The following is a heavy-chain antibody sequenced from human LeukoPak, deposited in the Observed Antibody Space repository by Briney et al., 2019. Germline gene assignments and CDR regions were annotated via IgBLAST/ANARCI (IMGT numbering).Heavy chain of an antibody. CDR2: IYSGGST. D-gene: IGHD3-22*01. V-gene: IGHV3-53*01. CDR1: GFTVSSNY. Sequence: PGGSLRLSCAASGFTVSSNYMSWVRQAPGKGLEWVSVIYSGGSTYYADSVKGRFTISRDNSKNTLYLQMNSLTAEDTAVYYCAKGLMIVVDTPLDYWGRGTLVTVSS. J-gene: IGHJ4*02. CDR3: AKGLMIVVDTPLDY.